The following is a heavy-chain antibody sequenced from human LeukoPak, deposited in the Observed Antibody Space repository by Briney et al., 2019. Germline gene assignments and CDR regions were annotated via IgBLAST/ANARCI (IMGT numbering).Heavy chain of an antibody. V-gene: IGHV4-31*03. CDR3: ARGNSDIAAAGTGYYFDY. J-gene: IGHJ4*02. Sequence: SQTLSLTCTVSGGSISSGGYYWSWIRQHPGKGLEWIGYIYYSGSTYYNPSLKSRVTISVDTSKNQFSLKLSSVTAADTAVYYCARGNSDIAAAGTGYYFDYWGQGTLVTVSS. CDR2: IYYSGST. D-gene: IGHD6-13*01. CDR1: GGSISSGGYY.